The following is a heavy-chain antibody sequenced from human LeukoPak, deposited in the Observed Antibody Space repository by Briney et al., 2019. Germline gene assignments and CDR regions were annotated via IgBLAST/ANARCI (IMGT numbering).Heavy chain of an antibody. CDR3: AKGPPGYYDFWSGYCDY. Sequence: PGGSLRLSCAASGFTFSSYAMSWVRQAPGKGLEWVSAISGSGGSTYYADSVKGRFTISRDNSKNTLYLQMNSLRAEDTAVYYCAKGPPGYYDFWSGYCDYWGQGTLVTVSS. CDR2: ISGSGGST. J-gene: IGHJ4*02. V-gene: IGHV3-23*01. CDR1: GFTFSSYA. D-gene: IGHD3-3*01.